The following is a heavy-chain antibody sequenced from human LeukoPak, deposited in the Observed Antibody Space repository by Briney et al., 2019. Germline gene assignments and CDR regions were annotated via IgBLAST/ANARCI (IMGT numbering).Heavy chain of an antibody. J-gene: IGHJ3*02. CDR2: IYSGGST. CDR1: GFTVSSNY. CDR3: ARDRPDYYDSSGYHKGAFDI. Sequence: GGSLRLSCVVSGFTVSSNYMSWVRQAPGKGLEWVSVIYSGGSTYYADSVKGRFTISRDNSKNTLYLQMNSLRAEDTAVYYCARDRPDYYDSSGYHKGAFDIWGQGTMVTVSS. V-gene: IGHV3-53*01. D-gene: IGHD3-22*01.